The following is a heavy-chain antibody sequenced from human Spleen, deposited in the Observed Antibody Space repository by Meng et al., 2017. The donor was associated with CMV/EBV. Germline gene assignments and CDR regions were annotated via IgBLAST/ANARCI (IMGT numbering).Heavy chain of an antibody. CDR3: ARDSSSSGNGYYYYGMDV. CDR2: IYSGGSGT. Sequence: GESLKISCAASGFTFEDYGMSWVRQTPGKGLEWVSVIYSGGSGTPYVDSVKGRFTISRDNSKNTLYLKMNSLRAEDTAVYYCARDSSSSGNGYYYYGMDVWGQGTTVTVSS. CDR1: GFTFEDYG. D-gene: IGHD6-6*01. J-gene: IGHJ6*02. V-gene: IGHV3-23*03.